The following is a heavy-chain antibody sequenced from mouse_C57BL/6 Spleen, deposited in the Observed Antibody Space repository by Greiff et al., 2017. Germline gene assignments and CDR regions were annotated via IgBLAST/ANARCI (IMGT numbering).Heavy chain of an antibody. J-gene: IGHJ2*01. D-gene: IGHD1-1*01. V-gene: IGHV1-74*01. CDR1: GYTFTSYW. CDR3: AMEATVVARGDFDY. CDR2: IHPSDSDT. Sequence: VQLQQPGAELVKPGASVKVSCKASGYTFTSYWMHWVKQRPGQGLEWIGRIHPSDSDTNYNQKFKGKATLTVDKSSSTAYMQLSSLTSEDSAVYYCAMEATVVARGDFDYWGQGTTLTVSS.